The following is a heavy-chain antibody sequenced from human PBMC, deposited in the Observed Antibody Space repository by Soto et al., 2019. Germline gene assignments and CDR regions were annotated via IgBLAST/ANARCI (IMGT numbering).Heavy chain of an antibody. J-gene: IGHJ4*02. CDR1: GFSFGTFV. D-gene: IGHD6-19*01. CDR2: ITDSGYTA. CDR3: AKNGQWLATPPEA. Sequence: GGSLRLSCAASGFSFGTFVMTWFRQAPGGGLEWVASITDSGYTAPYAETVEGRFTVSRDNSKNKLHLQMNDLRAEDTATYYCAKNGQWLATPPEAWGQGTLVTVSS. V-gene: IGHV3-23*01.